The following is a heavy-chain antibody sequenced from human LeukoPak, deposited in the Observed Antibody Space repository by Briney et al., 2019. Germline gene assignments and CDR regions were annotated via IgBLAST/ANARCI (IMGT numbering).Heavy chain of an antibody. V-gene: IGHV4-34*01. CDR3: ARRYSSSWPNRNWFDP. CDR2: INHSGST. CDR1: GGSFSGYY. J-gene: IGHJ5*02. D-gene: IGHD6-13*01. Sequence: SETLSLTCAVYGGSFSGYYWSWIRQPPGKRLEWIGEINHSGSTNYNPSLKSRVTISVDTSKNQFSLKLSSVTAADTAVYYCARRYSSSWPNRNWFDPWGQGTLVTVSS.